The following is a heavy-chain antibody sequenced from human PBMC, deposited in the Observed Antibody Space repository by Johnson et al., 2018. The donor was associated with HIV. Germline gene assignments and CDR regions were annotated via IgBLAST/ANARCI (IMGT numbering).Heavy chain of an antibody. CDR2: ISSNGGGT. D-gene: IGHD3-22*01. V-gene: IGHV3-64*01. J-gene: IGHJ3*02. CDR1: GFAFSGYA. CDR3: ARDGYYDRSGYWGLDAFVI. Sequence: VQLVESGGGLVQPGGSLRLSCTASGFAFSGYAMHWVRQAPGKGLEYVSSISSNGGGTYYANSVRGRFTISRDNSKNTLYLQMGSLRVEDMAVYYCARDGYYDRSGYWGLDAFVIWSQGTMVTVSS.